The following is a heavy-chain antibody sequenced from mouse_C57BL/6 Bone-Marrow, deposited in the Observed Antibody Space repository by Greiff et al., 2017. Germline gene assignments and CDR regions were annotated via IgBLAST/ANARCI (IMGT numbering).Heavy chain of an antibody. CDR2: IDPSDSYT. D-gene: IGHD2-4*01. Sequence: QVQLQQPGAELVMPGASVKLSCKASGYTFTSYWMHWVKQRPGQGLEWIGEIDPSDSYTNYNQKFKGKSTLTVDKSSSTAYMKLSSLTSEDSAVYYCARRYDDDDGFYYFDYWGQGTTLTVSS. CDR3: ARRYDDDDGFYYFDY. J-gene: IGHJ2*01. CDR1: GYTFTSYW. V-gene: IGHV1-69*01.